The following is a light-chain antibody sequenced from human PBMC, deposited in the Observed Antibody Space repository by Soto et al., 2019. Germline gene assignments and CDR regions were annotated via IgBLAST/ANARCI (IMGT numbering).Light chain of an antibody. Sequence: DIVMTQSPLSLPVTPGEPASISCRSSQSLLHSSGYNYLDWYLQKPGQSPQLLIYLGSNRASGVHDRFSGSGSGKDFTLKISRVEAEDVGVYYCMQALQTPRTFGQGTKVEIK. V-gene: IGKV2-28*01. CDR2: LGS. J-gene: IGKJ1*01. CDR1: QSLLHSSGYNY. CDR3: MQALQTPRT.